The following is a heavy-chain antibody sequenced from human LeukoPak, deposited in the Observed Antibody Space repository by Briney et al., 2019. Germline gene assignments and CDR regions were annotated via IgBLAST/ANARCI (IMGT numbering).Heavy chain of an antibody. V-gene: IGHV3-30-3*01. CDR2: ISYDGSNK. D-gene: IGHD3-3*01. CDR1: GFTFSSYA. CDR3: ARGLRFLDTYFDY. J-gene: IGHJ4*02. Sequence: GGPLRLSCAASGFTFSSYAMHWVRQAPGKGLEWVAVISYDGSNKYYADSVKGRFTISRDNSKNTLYLQMNSLRAEDTAVYYCARGLRFLDTYFDYWGQGTLVTVSS.